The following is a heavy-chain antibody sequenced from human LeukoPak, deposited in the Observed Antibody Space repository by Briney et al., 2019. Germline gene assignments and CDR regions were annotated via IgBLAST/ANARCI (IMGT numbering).Heavy chain of an antibody. Sequence: PGGSLRLSCAASGFIFSNYWMGWVRQAPGKGLEWVASIKQDASEKYYVDAVKGRFTISRDNAKNSVYLQMNSLRAEDTAVYYCARDLPVTTGGDYWGQGTLVTVSS. V-gene: IGHV3-7*01. CDR2: IKQDASEK. J-gene: IGHJ4*02. D-gene: IGHD4-17*01. CDR1: GFIFSNYW. CDR3: ARDLPVTTGGDY.